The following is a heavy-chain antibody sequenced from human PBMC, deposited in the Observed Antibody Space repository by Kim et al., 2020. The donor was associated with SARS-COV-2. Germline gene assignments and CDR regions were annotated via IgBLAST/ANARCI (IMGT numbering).Heavy chain of an antibody. Sequence: GGSLRLSCAASGFTFSSYGMHWVRQAPGKGLEWVAVISYDGSNKYYVDSVKGRFTISRDNSKNTLYLQMNSLRAEDTAVYYCAKDRRGYCSGGSCYSTFYYYYGMDVWGQGTTVTVSS. D-gene: IGHD2-15*01. CDR1: GFTFSSYG. CDR3: AKDRRGYCSGGSCYSTFYYYYGMDV. V-gene: IGHV3-30*18. J-gene: IGHJ6*02. CDR2: ISYDGSNK.